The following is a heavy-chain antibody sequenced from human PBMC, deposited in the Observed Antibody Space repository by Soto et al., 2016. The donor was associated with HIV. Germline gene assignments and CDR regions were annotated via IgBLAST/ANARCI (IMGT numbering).Heavy chain of an antibody. CDR3: GERLVEGSTGYGRR. CDR2: ISSNGGST. Sequence: EVQLVESGGGLVQPGGSLRLSCSASGFTFSSYAMHWVRQAPGKGLEYVSAISSNGGSTYYADSVKGRFSISRDNSKNTLYLQMTSLRAEDTAVYYCGERLVEGSTGYGRRGDQGTHGSPSPQ. V-gene: IGHV3-64D*06. CDR1: GFTFSSYA. J-gene: IGHJ4*03. D-gene: IGHD3-3*01.